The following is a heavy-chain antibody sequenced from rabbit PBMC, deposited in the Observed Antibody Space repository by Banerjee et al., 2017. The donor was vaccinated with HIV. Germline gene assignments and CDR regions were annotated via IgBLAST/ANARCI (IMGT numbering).Heavy chain of an antibody. CDR1: GFTLSSYW. CDR2: IDAGSSGST. D-gene: IGHD2-1*01. Sequence: QEQLEESGGDLVKPGASLTLTCTASGFTLSSYWICWVRQAPGKGLEWIACIDAGSSGSTYYASWAKGRFTISKTSWTTVTLQMTSLTAADTATYFCARGAGHADYGDASLWGQGTLVTVS. CDR3: ARGAGHADYGDASL. V-gene: IGHV1S45*01. J-gene: IGHJ3*01.